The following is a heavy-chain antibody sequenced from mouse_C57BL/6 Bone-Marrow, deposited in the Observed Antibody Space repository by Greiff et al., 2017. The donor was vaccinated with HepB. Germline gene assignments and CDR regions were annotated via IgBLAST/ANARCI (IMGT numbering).Heavy chain of an antibody. J-gene: IGHJ3*01. V-gene: IGHV1-55*01. CDR1: GYTFTSYW. CDR3: ARGGWLPSWFAY. CDR2: IYPGSGST. Sequence: QVQLQQPGAELVKPGASVKMSCKASGYTFTSYWITWVKQRPGQGLEWIGDIYPGSGSTNYNEKFKSKATLTVDTSSSTAYTQLSSLTSEDSAVYYCARGGWLPSWFAYWGQGTLVTVSA. D-gene: IGHD2-3*01.